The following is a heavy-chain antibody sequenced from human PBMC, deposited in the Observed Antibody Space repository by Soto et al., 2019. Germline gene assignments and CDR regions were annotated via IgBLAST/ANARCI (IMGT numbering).Heavy chain of an antibody. CDR2: IRDSDSGGST. D-gene: IGHD2-21*01. Sequence: GSLRLSCAASGFTFSNSAMTWVRQAPAKGPEWVSTIRDSDSGGSTFYADSVKGRFTISRDDSKNTLYLQMSSLRAEDTAMYYCAKVRVGIDVDFDYWGQGALVTVSS. CDR1: GFTFSNSA. CDR3: AKVRVGIDVDFDY. J-gene: IGHJ4*02. V-gene: IGHV3-23*01.